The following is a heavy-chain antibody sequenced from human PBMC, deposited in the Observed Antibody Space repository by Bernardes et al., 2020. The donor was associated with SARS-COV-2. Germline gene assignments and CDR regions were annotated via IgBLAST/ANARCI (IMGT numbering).Heavy chain of an antibody. CDR3: ATESRSSSSEWYFDL. Sequence: ASVKDSCKVSGYTLTALSMHWVRQAPGKGLEWMGGFDPEDGETIYAQKFQGRVTMTEDTSTDTAYMELSSLRSEDTAVYYCATESRSSSSEWYFDLWGRGTLVTGSS. CDR1: GYTLTALS. D-gene: IGHD6-6*01. V-gene: IGHV1-24*01. J-gene: IGHJ2*01. CDR2: FDPEDGET.